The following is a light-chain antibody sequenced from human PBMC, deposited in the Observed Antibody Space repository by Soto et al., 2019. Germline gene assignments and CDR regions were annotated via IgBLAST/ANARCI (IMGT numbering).Light chain of an antibody. CDR1: SRDVGAYAY. CDR2: DVT. V-gene: IGLV2-11*01. Sequence: QSALTQPRSVSGSPGQSVTISCSGTSRDVGAYAYVSWYQQHPGKAPKHLIYDVTKRPSGVPDRFSGSKSGNTASLTISGLQADDEADYYCSSYAGTYPLLFGGGTKLTVL. J-gene: IGLJ2*01. CDR3: SSYAGTYPLL.